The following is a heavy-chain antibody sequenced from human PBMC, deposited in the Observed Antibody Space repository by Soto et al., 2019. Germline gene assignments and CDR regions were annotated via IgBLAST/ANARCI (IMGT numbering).Heavy chain of an antibody. V-gene: IGHV3-15*01. CDR1: GFTFSNAV. D-gene: IGHD3-3*01. CDR3: TGWSGN. Sequence: GGSLRLSCAASGFTFSNAVMSWVRQAPGKGLEWVARIKTKSDGGTTDYAAPVKGRFTISRDDSKNTLYLQMNSLKSEDSAVYYCTGWSGNWGQGSLVTV. CDR2: IKTKSDGGTT. J-gene: IGHJ4*02.